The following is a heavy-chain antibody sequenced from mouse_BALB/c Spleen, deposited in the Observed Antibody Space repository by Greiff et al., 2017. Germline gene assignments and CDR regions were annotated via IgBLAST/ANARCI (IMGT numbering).Heavy chain of an antibody. CDR3: ASEGDSSSCGAMDY. Sequence: QVQLQQSGPELVKPGASVKISCKASGYAFSSSWMNWVKQRPGQGLEWIGRIYPGDGDTNYNGKFKGKATLTADKSSSTAYMQLSSLTSVDSAVYFGASEGDSSSCGAMDYWGQGTSVTVSS. D-gene: IGHD3-3*01. CDR1: GYAFSSSW. V-gene: IGHV1-82*01. J-gene: IGHJ4*01. CDR2: IYPGDGDT.